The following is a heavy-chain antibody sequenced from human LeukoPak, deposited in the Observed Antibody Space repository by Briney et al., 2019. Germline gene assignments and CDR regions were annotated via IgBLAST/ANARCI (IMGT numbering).Heavy chain of an antibody. CDR2: INHSGST. CDR3: ARGNRRYSSSWYGY. D-gene: IGHD6-13*01. CDR1: GGSFSGYY. Sequence: SETLSLTCAVYGGSFSGYYWSWIRQPPGKGLEWIGEINHSGSTNYNPSLKSRVTISVDTSKNQFSLKLSSVTAADTAVYYCARGNRRYSSSWYGYWGQGTLVTVSS. J-gene: IGHJ4*02. V-gene: IGHV4-34*01.